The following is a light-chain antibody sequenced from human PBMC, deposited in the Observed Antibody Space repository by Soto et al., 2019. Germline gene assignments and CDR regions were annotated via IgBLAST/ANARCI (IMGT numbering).Light chain of an antibody. CDR3: SSYTTSSTLV. V-gene: IGLV2-14*03. CDR1: SSDVGGYNY. Sequence: QSALTQPASVSESPGQSITISCTGTSSDVGGYNYVSWYQQHPGKAPKLMIYDVSNRPSGVSNRFSGSKSGNTASLTISGLQAEGEADYYCSSYTTSSTLVFGTGTKLTVL. CDR2: DVS. J-gene: IGLJ1*01.